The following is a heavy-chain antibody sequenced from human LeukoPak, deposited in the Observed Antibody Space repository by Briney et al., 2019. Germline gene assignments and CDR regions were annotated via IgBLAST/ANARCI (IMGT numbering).Heavy chain of an antibody. CDR3: AKDRYGSTTQAYYFDY. D-gene: IGHD3-10*01. CDR2: IYHSGST. V-gene: IGHV4-4*02. Sequence: SETLSLTCAVSGVSISSSNWWSWVRQPPGKGLGWIGEIYHSGSTNYNPSLKSRVTISVDKSKNQFSLKLSSVTAADTAVYYCAKDRYGSTTQAYYFDYWGQGTLVTVSS. CDR1: GVSISSSNW. J-gene: IGHJ4*02.